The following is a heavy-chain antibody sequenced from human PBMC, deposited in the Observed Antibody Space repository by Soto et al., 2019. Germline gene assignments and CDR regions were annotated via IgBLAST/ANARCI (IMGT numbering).Heavy chain of an antibody. CDR2: IYTSGST. D-gene: IGHD2-15*01. CDR3: AREIYYSGGKEADAADP. V-gene: IGHV4-4*07. CDR1: GGSIGSYY. J-gene: IGHJ3*01. Sequence: TLSLPCTVSGGSIGSYYWSWIRQPAGKGLEWIGRIYTSGSTNYNPSLKSRVTMSVDTSKNQFSLKLSSVTAADTAVYYCAREIYYSGGKEADAADPWGQGRVAT.